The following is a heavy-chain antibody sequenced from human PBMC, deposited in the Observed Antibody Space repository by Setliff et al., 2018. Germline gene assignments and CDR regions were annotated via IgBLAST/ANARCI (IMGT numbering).Heavy chain of an antibody. CDR3: ARDSGLIT. CDR1: GFTFSSYS. CDR2: ISLSSTTI. Sequence: GGSLRLSCAASGFTFSSYSMNWVRQAPGKGLEWVSYISLSSTTIYYADSVKGRFTISRDNVKNSLYLQMNSLRAEDTAVYYCARDSGLITWGQGTLVTVSS. V-gene: IGHV3-48*01. J-gene: IGHJ5*02.